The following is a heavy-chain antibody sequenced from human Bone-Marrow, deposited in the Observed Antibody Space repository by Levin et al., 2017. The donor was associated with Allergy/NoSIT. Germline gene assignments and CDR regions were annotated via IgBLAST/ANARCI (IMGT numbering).Heavy chain of an antibody. Sequence: GESLKISCAASGFTVSSNYMSWVRQAPGKGLEWVSVIYSGGSTYYADSVKGRFTISRDNSKNTLYLQMNSLRAEDTAVYYCARDSRKMYSSSSYAFDIWGQGTMVTVSS. CDR1: GFTVSSNY. J-gene: IGHJ3*02. V-gene: IGHV3-53*01. CDR2: IYSGGST. D-gene: IGHD6-6*01. CDR3: ARDSRKMYSSSSYAFDI.